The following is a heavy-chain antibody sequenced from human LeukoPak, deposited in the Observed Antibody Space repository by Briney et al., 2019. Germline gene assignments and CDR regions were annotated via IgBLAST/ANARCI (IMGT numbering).Heavy chain of an antibody. CDR1: GGSISSSSYY. J-gene: IGHJ4*02. V-gene: IGHV4-39*01. D-gene: IGHD3-22*01. CDR3: ARHPITMIVELGEGLLDY. CDR2: IYYSGST. Sequence: PSETLSLTCTVSGGSISSSSYYWGWIRQPPGKGLEWIGSIYYSGSTYYNPSLKSRVTISVDTSKNQFSLKLSSVTAADTAVYYCARHPITMIVELGEGLLDYXXXXTLVTVSS.